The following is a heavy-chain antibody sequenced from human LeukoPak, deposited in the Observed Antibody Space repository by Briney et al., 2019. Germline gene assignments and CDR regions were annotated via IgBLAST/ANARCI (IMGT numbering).Heavy chain of an antibody. J-gene: IGHJ5*01. Sequence: SETLSLTCAVSGVSFDDYYWSWVRQTPGKGLEWLGEINHSGYTNDSPSLKSRVTLSIDTSNKQFSLNLRSVTVGDAGLYYCTRITTGHDSWGQGTLVTVSS. V-gene: IGHV4-34*01. CDR3: TRITTGHDS. CDR2: INHSGYT. CDR1: GVSFDDYY. D-gene: IGHD4-11*01.